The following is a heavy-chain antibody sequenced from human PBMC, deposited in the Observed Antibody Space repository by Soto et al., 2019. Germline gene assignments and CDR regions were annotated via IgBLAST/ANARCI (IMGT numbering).Heavy chain of an antibody. CDR2: IKSKTDGGTT. V-gene: IGHV3-15*01. Sequence: PGGSLRLSCAASGFTLSNAWMSWVRQAPGKGLEWVGRIKSKTDGGTTDYAAPVKGRFTISRDDSKNTLYLQMNSLKTEDTAVYYCTTDIVVVPPAIRSAYAFDIWGQGTMVTV. CDR3: TTDIVVVPPAIRSAYAFDI. J-gene: IGHJ3*02. D-gene: IGHD2-2*01. CDR1: GFTLSNAW.